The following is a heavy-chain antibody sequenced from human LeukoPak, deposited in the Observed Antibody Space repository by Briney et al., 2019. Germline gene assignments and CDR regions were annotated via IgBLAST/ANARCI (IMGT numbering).Heavy chain of an antibody. CDR3: AREPLWFGELYP. J-gene: IGHJ5*02. Sequence: SETLSLTCTVSGGSISGSYWSWIRQPPGKALDWIGGIYYTGSTSYNLSLKSRVTMSVDTSKNQFSLQVRSVTAADTAVYYCAREPLWFGELYPWGQGTLVTVSS. CDR1: GGSISGSY. CDR2: IYYTGST. D-gene: IGHD3-10*01. V-gene: IGHV4-59*12.